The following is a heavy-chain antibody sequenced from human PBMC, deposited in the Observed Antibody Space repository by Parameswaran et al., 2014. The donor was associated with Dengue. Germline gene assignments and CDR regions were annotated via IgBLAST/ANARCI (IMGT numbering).Heavy chain of an antibody. CDR3: ARMSGYCSSGNCNPVDY. V-gene: IGHV1-69*01. D-gene: IGHD2-15*01. J-gene: IGHJ4*02. CDR2: IIPIFGRA. Sequence: RLVRQAPGQGLEWMAGIIPIFGRANYAQKFQGRVTITADESTSTVYMELSSLRYEDTAVYYCARMSGYCSSGNCNPVDYWGQGTLVTVSS.